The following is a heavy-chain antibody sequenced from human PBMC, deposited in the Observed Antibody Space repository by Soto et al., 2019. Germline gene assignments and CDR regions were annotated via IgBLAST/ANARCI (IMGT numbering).Heavy chain of an antibody. V-gene: IGHV3-23*01. CDR3: AKGSGDYDFWSGYFYYYGMDV. CDR1: GLTSSTYA. Sequence: GGSLRLSCAASGLTSSTYAMSWVRQAPGKGLEWVSGISGSGGSTYYADSVKGRFTISRDNSKNMLYLQMNSLRAEDTAVYYCAKGSGDYDFWSGYFYYYGMDVWGQGTTVTVSS. J-gene: IGHJ6*02. D-gene: IGHD3-3*01. CDR2: ISGSGGST.